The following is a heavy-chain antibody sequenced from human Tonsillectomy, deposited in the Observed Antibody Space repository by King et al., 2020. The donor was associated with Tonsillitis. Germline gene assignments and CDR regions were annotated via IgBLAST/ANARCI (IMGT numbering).Heavy chain of an antibody. V-gene: IGHV1-69*12. J-gene: IGHJ6*02. CDR1: GGTFSSFA. CDR3: ARQQLYFYGFDV. D-gene: IGHD6-13*01. CDR2: ILPVFSRI. Sequence: QLVQSGAEVKKPGSSVKVSCKASGGTFSSFAINWVRQAPGQGLEWMGGILPVFSRISDAQKYEGRITITADESTSTYYMEHSSLRSEDTAVYYCARQQLYFYGFDVWGQGTTVTVSS.